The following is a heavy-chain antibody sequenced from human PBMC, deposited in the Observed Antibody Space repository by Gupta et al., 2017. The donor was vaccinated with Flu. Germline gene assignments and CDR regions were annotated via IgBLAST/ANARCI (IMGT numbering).Heavy chain of an antibody. D-gene: IGHD2-2*01. CDR3: ARAQSTAAIWYDGMDV. CDR1: GFTFSSYE. Sequence: EVQLVESGGGLVQPGGSLRLSCAASGFTFSSYEMNWVSQAPGKGLEWVSYISSSGSTIYYADSVKGRFTISRDNAKNSLYLQMNSLRAEDTAVYYCARAQSTAAIWYDGMDVWGQGTTVTVSS. J-gene: IGHJ6*02. V-gene: IGHV3-48*03. CDR2: ISSSGSTI.